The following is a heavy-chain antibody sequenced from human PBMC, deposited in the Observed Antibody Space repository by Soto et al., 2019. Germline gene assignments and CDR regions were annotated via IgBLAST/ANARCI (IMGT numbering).Heavy chain of an antibody. CDR2: IVVGSGNT. CDR3: VADRDYYDSSGYYPPYYFDY. CDR1: GFTFTSSA. D-gene: IGHD3-22*01. Sequence: QMELVQSGPEVKKPGTSVKVSCKASGFTFTSSAVQWVRQARGQRLEWIGWIVVGSGNTNYAQKFQERVTITRDMSTSTAYMELSSLRSEDTAVYYCVADRDYYDSSGYYPPYYFDYWGQGTLVTVSS. V-gene: IGHV1-58*01. J-gene: IGHJ4*02.